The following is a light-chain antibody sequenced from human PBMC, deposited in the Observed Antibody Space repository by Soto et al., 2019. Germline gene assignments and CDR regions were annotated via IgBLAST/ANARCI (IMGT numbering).Light chain of an antibody. CDR1: QGIRGY. Sequence: QMTLSPPSLSAXVGDXATIXXRASQGIRGYLAWYQQKPGKAPNLLIYGASTLKSGVPSRFSGSGSGTEFTLTISSLQPEDFATYYCQELHSSLITFGQGTGME. V-gene: IGKV1-9*01. CDR2: GAS. CDR3: QELHSSLIT. J-gene: IGKJ5*01.